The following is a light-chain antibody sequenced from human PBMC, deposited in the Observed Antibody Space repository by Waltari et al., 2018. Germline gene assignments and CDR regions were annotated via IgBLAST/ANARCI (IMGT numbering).Light chain of an antibody. Sequence: DIQMTQSPSTLSASVGDRVTITCRASQSISSWLAWYQQKPGKAPKLLIYKAFSLESGVPSRFSGSGSGTEFTLTISSLQPDDFATYYCQQYNSYPYTFGQGTKLEI. J-gene: IGKJ2*01. CDR3: QQYNSYPYT. CDR1: QSISSW. CDR2: KAF. V-gene: IGKV1-5*03.